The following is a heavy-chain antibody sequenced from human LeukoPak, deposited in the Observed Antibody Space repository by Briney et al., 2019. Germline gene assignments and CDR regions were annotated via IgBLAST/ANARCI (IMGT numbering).Heavy chain of an antibody. V-gene: IGHV4-38-2*01. Sequence: SETLSLTCAVSGYSISSGYYWGWIRQPPGKGLEWIGSIYHSGSTYYNPSLKSQVTISVDTSKNQFSLKLSSVTAADTAVYYCARQVVPAAIHSQFYFDYWGQGTLVTVSS. D-gene: IGHD2-2*02. CDR3: ARQVVPAAIHSQFYFDY. J-gene: IGHJ4*02. CDR1: GYSISSGYY. CDR2: IYHSGST.